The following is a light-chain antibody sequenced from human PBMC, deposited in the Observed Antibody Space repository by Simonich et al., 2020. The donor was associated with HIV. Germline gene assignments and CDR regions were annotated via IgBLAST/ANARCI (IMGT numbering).Light chain of an antibody. CDR3: QQYYAAPIT. CDR1: QSLLSNNKNF. CDR2: WAS. J-gene: IGKJ5*01. V-gene: IGKV4-1*01. Sequence: DSVMTQSPDSLPVSLGERATINCKTSQSLLSNNKNFLAWFQHKPGQPPKMLIYWASTRESGVPDRFSGSGSGTDFTLTISSLQAEDVAVYYCQQYYAAPITFGQGTRLEI.